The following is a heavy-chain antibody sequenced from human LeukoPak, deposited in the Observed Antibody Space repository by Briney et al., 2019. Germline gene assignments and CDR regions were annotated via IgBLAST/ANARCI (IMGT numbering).Heavy chain of an antibody. CDR2: INSGGSGT. CDR1: GFLLSSYW. J-gene: IGHJ4*02. V-gene: IGHV3-74*01. Sequence: GGSLRLSCAASGFLLSSYWMHWVRQTAGKGLVWVSRINSGGSGTSYADSVEGRFTISRDNAKNILYLQMNSLRAEDTALYYCATSLGPLTEYWGQGTLVTVSS. CDR3: ATSLGPLTEY. D-gene: IGHD7-27*01.